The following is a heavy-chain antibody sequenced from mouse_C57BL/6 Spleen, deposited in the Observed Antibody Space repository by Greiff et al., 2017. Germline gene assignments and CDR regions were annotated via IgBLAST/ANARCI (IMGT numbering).Heavy chain of an antibody. J-gene: IGHJ2*01. Sequence: EVKLMESGEGLVKPGGSLKLSCAASGFTFSSYAMSWVRQTPEKRLEWVAYISSGGDYIYYADTVKGRFTISRDNARNTLYLQMSSLKSEDTAMYYCTREGSYYYGSSLDYWGQGTTLTVSS. CDR1: GFTFSSYA. CDR2: ISSGGDYI. D-gene: IGHD1-1*01. CDR3: TREGSYYYGSSLDY. V-gene: IGHV5-9-1*02.